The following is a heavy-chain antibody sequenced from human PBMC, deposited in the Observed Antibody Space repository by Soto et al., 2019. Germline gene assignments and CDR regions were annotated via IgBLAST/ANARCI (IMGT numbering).Heavy chain of an antibody. CDR1: GYTFTGYY. V-gene: IGHV1-2*04. D-gene: IGHD3-22*01. CDR3: ARDPGLYDSSGYLDY. J-gene: IGHJ4*02. Sequence: ASVKVSCKASGYTFTGYYIHWVRQAPGQGLEWMGWINPNSGGTNYAQKFQGWVTMTRDTSISTAYMELSRLRSDDTAVYYCARDPGLYDSSGYLDYWGQGTRVTVSS. CDR2: INPNSGGT.